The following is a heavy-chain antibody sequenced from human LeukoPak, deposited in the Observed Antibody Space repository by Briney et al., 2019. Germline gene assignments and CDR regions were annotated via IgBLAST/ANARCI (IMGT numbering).Heavy chain of an antibody. J-gene: IGHJ4*02. CDR3: ASGYYYDSSGYSYYFDY. V-gene: IGHV1-69*05. D-gene: IGHD3-22*01. CDR2: IIPIFGTA. Sequence: GASVKVSCKASGYSFIDYYIHWVRQAPGQGLEWMGRIIPIFGTANYAQKFQGRVTITTDESTSTAYMELSSLRSEDTAVYYCASGYYYDSSGYSYYFDYWGQGTLVTVSS. CDR1: GYSFIDYY.